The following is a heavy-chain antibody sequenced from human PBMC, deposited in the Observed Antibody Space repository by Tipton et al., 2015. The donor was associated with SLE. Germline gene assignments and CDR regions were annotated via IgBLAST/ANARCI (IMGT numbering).Heavy chain of an antibody. J-gene: IGHJ5*02. V-gene: IGHV4-59*01. CDR3: ARLEPAYCDGISCSIDWFDT. CDR2: VHHSGRT. D-gene: IGHD2-21*01. Sequence: LRLSCTVSGVSISRYYWSWIRQSPGKGLEWIAYVHHSGRTDYSPSLKSRLSISVDPPKSQFSLNVSSVTAADTAVYYCARLEPAYCDGISCSIDWFDTWGQGIVVTVSS. CDR1: GVSISRYY.